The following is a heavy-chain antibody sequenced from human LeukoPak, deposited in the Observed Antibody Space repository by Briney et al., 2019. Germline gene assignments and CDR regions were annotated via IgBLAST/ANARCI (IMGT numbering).Heavy chain of an antibody. CDR3: ARDYIEDDAFDI. D-gene: IGHD2-15*01. CDR1: GFTFSSYA. V-gene: IGHV3-30*04. Sequence: GGSLRLSCAASGFTFSSYAMHWVRQAPGKGLEWVAVISYDGSNKYYADSVKGRFTISRDNSKNTLYLQMNSLRAEDTAVYYCARDYIEDDAFDIWGQGTMVTVSS. J-gene: IGHJ3*02. CDR2: ISYDGSNK.